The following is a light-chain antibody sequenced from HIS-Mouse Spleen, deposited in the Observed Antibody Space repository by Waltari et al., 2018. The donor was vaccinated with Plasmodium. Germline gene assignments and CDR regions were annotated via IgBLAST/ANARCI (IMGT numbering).Light chain of an antibody. Sequence: SYELPQPPSVSVSPGQTARTTCSGDALPTNYAYWYQQKSVQAPVLVIYEDSKRPTGIPERFSGSSSGTMATLTISGAQVEDEADYYCYSTDSSGNHRVFGGGTKLTVL. CDR1: ALPTNY. V-gene: IGLV3-10*01. CDR2: EDS. J-gene: IGLJ3*02. CDR3: YSTDSSGNHRV.